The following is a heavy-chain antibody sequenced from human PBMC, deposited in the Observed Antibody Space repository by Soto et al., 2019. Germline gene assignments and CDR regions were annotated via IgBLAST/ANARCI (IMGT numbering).Heavy chain of an antibody. J-gene: IGHJ4*02. D-gene: IGHD5-12*01. V-gene: IGHV4-31*03. CDR1: GGSISSGGYY. CDR2: IYYSGST. CDR3: ARDPRGYIGYAQYYFDY. Sequence: SETLSLTCTVSGGSISSGGYYWSWIRQHPGKGLEWIGYIYYSGSTYYNPSLKSRVTISVDTSKNQFSLKLSSVTAADTAVYYCARDPRGYIGYAQYYFDYWGQGTLVTVSS.